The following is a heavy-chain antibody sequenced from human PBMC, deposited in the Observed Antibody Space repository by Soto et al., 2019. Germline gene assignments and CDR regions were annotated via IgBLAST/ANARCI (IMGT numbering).Heavy chain of an antibody. CDR1: GFTFSSYS. J-gene: IGHJ6*02. CDR2: ISSSSSYI. Sequence: LRLSCAASGFTFSSYSMNWVRQAPGKGLECVSSISSSSSYIYYADSVKGRFTISRDNAKNSLYLQMNSLRAEDTAVYYCAKGAYGSGSGGFFYSYYGMDVWGQGTTVTVSS. D-gene: IGHD3-10*01. V-gene: IGHV3-21*01. CDR3: AKGAYGSGSGGFFYSYYGMDV.